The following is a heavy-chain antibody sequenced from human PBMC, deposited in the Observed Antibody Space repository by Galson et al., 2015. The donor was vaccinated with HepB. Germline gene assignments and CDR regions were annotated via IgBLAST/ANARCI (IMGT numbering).Heavy chain of an antibody. V-gene: IGHV3-23*01. CDR2: VSVNGGST. CDR1: RFALSNYG. CDR3: ARDSWRSYNYYYDYGMDV. D-gene: IGHD3-16*01. J-gene: IGHJ6*01. Sequence: SLRLSCAASRFALSNYGMTWVRQAPGKGLEWVSGVSVNGGSTYYADSVKGRFTISRDDSRNTLYLQMNSLRAEDTAVYYRARDSWRSYNYYYDYGMDVWGQGTTVTVSS.